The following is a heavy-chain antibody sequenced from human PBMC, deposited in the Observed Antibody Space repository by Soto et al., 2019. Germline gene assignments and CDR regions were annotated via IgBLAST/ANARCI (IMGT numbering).Heavy chain of an antibody. CDR1: GFSLSTSGVG. CDR3: AHTIWDLVGVEMERGYYYYYMDV. CDR2: IYWDDDK. Sequence: SGPTREPTQTLTLTCTFSGFSLSTSGVGVGWIRQPPGKALEWLALIYWDDDKRYSPSLKSRLTITKDASKNQLVLTMFNMDPVDTATYYCAHTIWDLVGVEMERGYYYYYMDVWGKGTTVTVSS. J-gene: IGHJ6*03. V-gene: IGHV2-5*02. D-gene: IGHD3-3*01.